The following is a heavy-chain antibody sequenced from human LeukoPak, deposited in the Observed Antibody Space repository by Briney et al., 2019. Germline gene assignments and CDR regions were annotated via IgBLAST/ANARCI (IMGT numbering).Heavy chain of an antibody. Sequence: SGGSLRLSCAASGFTFRSYAMSWVRQAPGKGLEWVSPIRGSDGSTYYADSVKGRFTISRDNSKNTLSLQMSSLRAEDTAVYYCAKAGHFYYYDMDVWGQGTTVTVSS. CDR1: GFTFRSYA. V-gene: IGHV3-23*01. CDR3: AKAGHFYYYDMDV. J-gene: IGHJ6*02. CDR2: IRGSDGST.